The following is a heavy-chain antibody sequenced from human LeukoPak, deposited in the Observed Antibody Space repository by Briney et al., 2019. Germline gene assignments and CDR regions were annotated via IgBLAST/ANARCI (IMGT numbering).Heavy chain of an antibody. CDR3: ARALDSALDV. V-gene: IGHV3-48*01. J-gene: IGHJ6*04. D-gene: IGHD3/OR15-3a*01. CDR1: VFTFRTYN. CDR2: ISSSGSTL. Sequence: GGYLRLSRGGSVFTFRTYNMNWVRQAPGKGLEWVSYISSSGSTLYYADSVRGRFTISRENARNSLYLQMAGLTAEDTAVYYCARALDSALDVWGNGTTVTVSS.